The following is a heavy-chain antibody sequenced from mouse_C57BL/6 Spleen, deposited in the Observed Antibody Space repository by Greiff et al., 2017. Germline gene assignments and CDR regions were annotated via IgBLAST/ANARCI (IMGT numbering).Heavy chain of an antibody. CDR1: GYTFTSYW. Sequence: QVQLQQPGAELVMPGASVKLSCKASGYTFTSYWMHWVKQRPGQGLEWIGEIDPSDSYTNYNQKFKGKSTLTVDKSSSTAYMQLSSLTSEDSAVYYCARSDYYGTLDYFDYWGQGTTLTVSS. CDR2: IDPSDSYT. CDR3: ARSDYYGTLDYFDY. V-gene: IGHV1-69*01. D-gene: IGHD1-1*01. J-gene: IGHJ2*01.